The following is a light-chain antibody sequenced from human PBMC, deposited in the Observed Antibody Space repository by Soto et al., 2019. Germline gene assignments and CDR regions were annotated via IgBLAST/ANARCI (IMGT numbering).Light chain of an antibody. CDR1: SSDVGGYNY. CDR3: SSYTSSSTLEV. Sequence: QSALTQPASVSGSPGQSITISCTGTSSDVGGYNYLSWYQQHPGKAPKLMIYDVSNRPSGVSTRFSGSKSGNTASLTISGLQAEDEADYYCSSYTSSSTLEVFGTGTKLTVL. J-gene: IGLJ1*01. V-gene: IGLV2-14*01. CDR2: DVS.